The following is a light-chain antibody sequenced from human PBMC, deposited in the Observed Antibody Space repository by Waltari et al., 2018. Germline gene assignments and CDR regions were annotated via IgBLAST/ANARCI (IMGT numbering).Light chain of an antibody. CDR1: QSVSRA. V-gene: IGKV3-20*01. J-gene: IGKJ1*01. Sequence: ELVLTQSPGILSLSPGERATFSCRASQSVSRALAWYQQKPGQAPRLLIYGASSRAAGIPDRFSGGGSGTDFSLTISRLEPEDFAVYYCQHYVRLPATFGQGTKVEIK. CDR3: QHYVRLPAT. CDR2: GAS.